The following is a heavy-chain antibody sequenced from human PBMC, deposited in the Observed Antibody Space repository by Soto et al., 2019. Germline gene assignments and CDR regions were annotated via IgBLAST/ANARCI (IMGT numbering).Heavy chain of an antibody. Sequence: SVKVSCKASGGAFSSYAISWVRQAPGQGLEWMGGIIPIFGTANYAQKFQGRVTITADESTSTAYMELSSLRSEDTAVYYCARANVDTAMACDYWGQGTLVTVSS. CDR1: GGAFSSYA. CDR3: ARANVDTAMACDY. V-gene: IGHV1-69*13. D-gene: IGHD5-18*01. CDR2: IIPIFGTA. J-gene: IGHJ4*02.